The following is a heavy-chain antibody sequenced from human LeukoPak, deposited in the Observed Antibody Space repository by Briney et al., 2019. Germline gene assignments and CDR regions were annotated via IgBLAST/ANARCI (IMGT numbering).Heavy chain of an antibody. D-gene: IGHD1-1*01. CDR2: IYRSGST. CDR3: ARLSTGPYGLGAFDI. Sequence: SETLSLTCTVSGGSISSYYWSWIRQPPGKGLEWIGNIYRSGSTNYNPSLKSRVTMSVDTSKNQFSLRLNSVTAADTAVYYCARLSTGPYGLGAFDIWGQGTMVTVSS. V-gene: IGHV4-59*08. CDR1: GGSISSYY. J-gene: IGHJ3*02.